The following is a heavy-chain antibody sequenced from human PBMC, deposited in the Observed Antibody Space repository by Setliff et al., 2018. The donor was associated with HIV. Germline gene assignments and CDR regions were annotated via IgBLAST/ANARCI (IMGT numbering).Heavy chain of an antibody. CDR1: GASISSGRYY. Sequence: SETLSLTCSVSGASISSGRYYWTWIRQPPGKGLEWIGSVYYSGTTYYNPSLKSRVTISIDTSKNHFSLKVNSVTAADTAVYYCARLGYSIDLRRLDYWGQGAQVTVSS. D-gene: IGHD6-13*01. J-gene: IGHJ4*02. V-gene: IGHV4-39*02. CDR2: VYYSGTT. CDR3: ARLGYSIDLRRLDY.